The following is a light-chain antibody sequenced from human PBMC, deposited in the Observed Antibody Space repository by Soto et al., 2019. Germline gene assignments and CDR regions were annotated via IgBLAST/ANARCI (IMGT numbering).Light chain of an antibody. Sequence: DIQLTQSPSSLSASVGDRVTITCRASQDISHYLAWYQQRPGKVPRLLIYAASTLKIGVPTRFSGSGSGTDFTLTISSLQPEDFATYYCQQLNSYPLTFGGGTKWISN. V-gene: IGKV1-27*01. CDR1: QDISHY. J-gene: IGKJ4*01. CDR3: QQLNSYPLT. CDR2: AAS.